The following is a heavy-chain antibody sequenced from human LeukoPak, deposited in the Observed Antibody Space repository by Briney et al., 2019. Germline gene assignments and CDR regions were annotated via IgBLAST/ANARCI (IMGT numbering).Heavy chain of an antibody. D-gene: IGHD3-22*01. CDR3: ARERYYYDSSGYYEGY. J-gene: IGHJ4*02. CDR2: ISYDGSNK. V-gene: IGHV3-30-3*01. CDR1: GFTFSSYA. Sequence: GGSLRLSCAASGFTFSSYAMHWVRQAPGKGLEWVAVISYDGSNKYYADSVKGRFTISRDNSKNTLYLQMNSLRAEDTAVYYCARERYYYDSSGYYEGYWGQGTLVTVSS.